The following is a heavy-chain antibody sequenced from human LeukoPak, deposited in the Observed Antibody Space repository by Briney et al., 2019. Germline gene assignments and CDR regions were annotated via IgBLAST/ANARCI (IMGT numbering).Heavy chain of an antibody. CDR2: IYYRGST. J-gene: IGHJ4*02. Sequence: SETLSLTCTASGGSISSYYWSWIRQPPGKGLEWIGYIYYRGSTNYNPSLKSRVTISVDTSKNQFSLKLSSVTAADTAVYYCARVSMVRGVIITKEKYYFDYWGQGTLVTVSS. D-gene: IGHD3-10*01. V-gene: IGHV4-59*01. CDR1: GGSISSYY. CDR3: ARVSMVRGVIITKEKYYFDY.